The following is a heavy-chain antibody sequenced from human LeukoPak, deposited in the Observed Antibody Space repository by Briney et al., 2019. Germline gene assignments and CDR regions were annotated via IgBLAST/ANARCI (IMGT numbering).Heavy chain of an antibody. CDR1: GFTFSSYA. J-gene: IGHJ4*02. V-gene: IGHV3-23*01. Sequence: GGSLRPSGPAPGFTFSSYAMSWVRQAPGKGLGWVSAISGSGGSTYYADSVKGRFTISRDNSKNTLYLQMNSLRAEDTAVYYCAKDSKGQYYYDSSGYSFDYWGQGTLVTVSS. D-gene: IGHD3-22*01. CDR2: ISGSGGST. CDR3: AKDSKGQYYYDSSGYSFDY.